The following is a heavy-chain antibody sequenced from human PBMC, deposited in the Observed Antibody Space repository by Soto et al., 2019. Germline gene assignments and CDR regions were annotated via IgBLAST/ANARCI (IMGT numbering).Heavy chain of an antibody. CDR3: ARGFHSDSWAFDY. CDR1: GFTFSGHS. CDR2: MSHDGSNE. J-gene: IGHJ4*02. V-gene: IGHV3-30*14. Sequence: GGSLRLSCVASGFTFSGHSVHWVRQAPGKGLEWVALMSHDGSNEYYADSVKGRFTISRDNSKNTGYLQINSLRPDDTAVYHCARGFHSDSWAFDYWGQGTLVTVSS. D-gene: IGHD6-13*01.